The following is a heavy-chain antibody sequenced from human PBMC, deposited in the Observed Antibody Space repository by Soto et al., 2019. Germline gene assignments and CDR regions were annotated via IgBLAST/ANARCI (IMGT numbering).Heavy chain of an antibody. Sequence: PSETLSLTCTVSGGSISSGGYYWSWIRQHPGKGLEWIGYIYYSGSTYYNPSLKSRVTISVDTSKNQFSLKLSSVTAADTAVYYCARVRPGVVPAATVGFDPWGKGTLVTVSS. D-gene: IGHD2-2*01. CDR3: ARVRPGVVPAATVGFDP. V-gene: IGHV4-31*03. CDR2: IYYSGST. CDR1: GGSISSGGYY. J-gene: IGHJ5*02.